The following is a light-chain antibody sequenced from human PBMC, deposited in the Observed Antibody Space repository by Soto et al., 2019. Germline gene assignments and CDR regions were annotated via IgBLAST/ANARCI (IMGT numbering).Light chain of an antibody. Sequence: ALTQPASVSGSPGQSITISCTGTSSTVGGSNVVSWYQQHPGKAPKVIIYEGIKRPSGVSNRFSGSNSGSTASLTISGLQAGDEADYYCCSYVGATTYVFGTGTKVTVL. J-gene: IGLJ1*01. V-gene: IGLV2-23*01. CDR1: SSTVGGSNV. CDR3: CSYVGATTYV. CDR2: EGI.